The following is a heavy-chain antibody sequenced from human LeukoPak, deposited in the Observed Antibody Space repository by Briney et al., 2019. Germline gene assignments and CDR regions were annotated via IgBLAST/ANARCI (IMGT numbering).Heavy chain of an antibody. V-gene: IGHV1-18*01. CDR1: GYTFTRHG. J-gene: IGHJ4*02. Sequence: ASVKVSCKASGYTFTRHGISWVRQAPGQGLEWMGWIRAYNGDTKYAQNFQGRVTITTDTSTTTAYMELRSLRFDDTAVYYCARDPSNTSGNYAYFDYWGQGTLVTVSS. CDR3: ARDPSNTSGNYAYFDY. CDR2: IRAYNGDT. D-gene: IGHD3-22*01.